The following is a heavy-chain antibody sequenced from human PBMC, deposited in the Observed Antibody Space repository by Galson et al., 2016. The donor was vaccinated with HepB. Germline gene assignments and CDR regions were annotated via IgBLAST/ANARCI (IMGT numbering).Heavy chain of an antibody. CDR2: IWYDGSNK. J-gene: IGHJ4*02. Sequence: SLRLSCAASGFTFSSYGMHWVRQAPGKGLEWVAVIWYDGSNKYYADSVKGRFTISRDNSKNTLHLQMNSLRAEDTAVYYCAVSSGWRPEFDYWGQGTLVTVSS. V-gene: IGHV3-33*01. CDR1: GFTFSSYG. D-gene: IGHD6-19*01. CDR3: AVSSGWRPEFDY.